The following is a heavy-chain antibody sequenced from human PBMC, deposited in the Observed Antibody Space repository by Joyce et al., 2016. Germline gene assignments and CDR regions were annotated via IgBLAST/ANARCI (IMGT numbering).Heavy chain of an antibody. V-gene: IGHV3-21*01. CDR1: GFAFSTYT. D-gene: IGHD6-13*01. CDR2: ISDNSRFI. CDR3: GRVDPTEQPIDY. J-gene: IGHJ4*02. Sequence: EVQLVESGGGLGKPGGSLRLSCAASGFAFSTYTMSWVRQAPGKGLEWVSSISDNSRFIYYADSLKGRFTISGDNAKNSLYLQMNSLRAEDTAVYYCGRVDPTEQPIDYWGQGTLVTVSS.